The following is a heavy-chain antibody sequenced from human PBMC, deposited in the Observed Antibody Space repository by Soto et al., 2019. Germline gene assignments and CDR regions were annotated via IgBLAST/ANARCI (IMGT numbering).Heavy chain of an antibody. Sequence: PSETLSLTCTVSGGSISNDNYYWSWIRQSPGKGQEWISYISNNQSINYIPTPKRRRTITVSPSKNQNSLTLSSVTATDTAMYYYARTASPAPFYDASTDFDRWGQGTPVTVSS. CDR2: ISNNQSI. CDR3: ARTASPAPFYDASTDFDR. V-gene: IGHV4-30-4*01. J-gene: IGHJ5*02. CDR1: GGSISNDNYY. D-gene: IGHD2-2*01.